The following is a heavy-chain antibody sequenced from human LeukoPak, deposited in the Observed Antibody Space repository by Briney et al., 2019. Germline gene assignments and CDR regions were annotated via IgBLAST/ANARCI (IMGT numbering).Heavy chain of an antibody. Sequence: GGSLRLSCAASGFTFSSYAMSWVRQAPGKGLEWVSAISGSGGSTYYADSVKGRFTISRDNSKNTLYLQMNSLRAEDTAVYYCARDFVGQKTHYFDYWGQGTLVTVSS. CDR2: ISGSGGST. CDR3: ARDFVGQKTHYFDY. CDR1: GFTFSSYA. J-gene: IGHJ4*02. V-gene: IGHV3-23*01. D-gene: IGHD2-15*01.